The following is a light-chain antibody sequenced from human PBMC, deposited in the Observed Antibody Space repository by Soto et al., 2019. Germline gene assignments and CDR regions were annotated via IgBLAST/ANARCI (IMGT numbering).Light chain of an antibody. J-gene: IGKJ1*01. CDR2: SAS. Sequence: DVQMTQSPSSLSASVVDRVTITFRASQGIRNDLGWFQQKPGKAPKRLIYSASTLQSGVSSRFSGSGSGTEFTLTINNLQPEDFATYCCLQHNTYPLTFAQRTKVDI. V-gene: IGKV1-17*02. CDR3: LQHNTYPLT. CDR1: QGIRND.